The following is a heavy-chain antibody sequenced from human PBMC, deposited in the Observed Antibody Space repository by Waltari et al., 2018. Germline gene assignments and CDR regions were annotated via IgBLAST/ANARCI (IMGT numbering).Heavy chain of an antibody. V-gene: IGHV4-59*01. Sequence: QVQLQESGPGLVKPSETLSLTCTVSGGSISSYYWSWIRQPPGKGLEWIGYIYYSGSTNYNPSLKSRVTISVDTAKHQFALKLSSVTAADTAVYYCARTVGAAPGYYYYYYMDVWGKGTTVTVSS. CDR2: IYYSGST. D-gene: IGHD2-15*01. CDR3: ARTVGAAPGYYYYYYMDV. J-gene: IGHJ6*03. CDR1: GGSISSYY.